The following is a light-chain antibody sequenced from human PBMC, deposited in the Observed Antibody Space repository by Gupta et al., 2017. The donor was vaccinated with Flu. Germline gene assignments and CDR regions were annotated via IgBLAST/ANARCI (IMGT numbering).Light chain of an antibody. CDR2: AAS. CDR1: QGISSY. CDR3: QQLNTYPFT. V-gene: IGKV1-9*01. Sequence: DSEVTQSPSFLSASVGDRVTITCRASQGISSYLAWYQQKPGKAPKLLIYAASTLQSGVPSRFSGSGSGTEFTLTISSLQPEDFATYYCQQLNTYPFTFGGGTKVEIK. J-gene: IGKJ4*01.